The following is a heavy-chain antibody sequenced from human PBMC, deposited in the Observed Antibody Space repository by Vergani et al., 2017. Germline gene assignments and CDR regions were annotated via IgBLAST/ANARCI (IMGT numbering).Heavy chain of an antibody. D-gene: IGHD2-2*01. CDR3: ASDCSSTNCYPYPYP. J-gene: IGHJ5*02. CDR1: GGSFSGYY. V-gene: IGHV4-34*01. Sequence: QVQLQQWGAGLLKPSETLSLTCAVYGGSFSGYYWSWIRQPPGKGLEWIGEINHSGSTNYNPSLKSRVTISVDTSKNQFSLKLSSVTAADTAVYYCASDCSSTNCYPYPYPWGQGTLVTVSS. CDR2: INHSGST.